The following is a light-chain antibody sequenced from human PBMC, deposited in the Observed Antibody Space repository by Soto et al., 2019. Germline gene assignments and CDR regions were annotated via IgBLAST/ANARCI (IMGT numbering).Light chain of an antibody. Sequence: DLQMTQSPSTLSASVGDSVTITCRASQRMSGWLAWHQQKTGKAPKILIYDVSTLKRGVPQRFSGSGSGTELTLTISRLQPDDFATYYCQKYDSFSLTFGQGTKVDI. CDR3: QKYDSFSLT. V-gene: IGKV1-5*01. CDR1: QRMSGW. CDR2: DVS. J-gene: IGKJ1*01.